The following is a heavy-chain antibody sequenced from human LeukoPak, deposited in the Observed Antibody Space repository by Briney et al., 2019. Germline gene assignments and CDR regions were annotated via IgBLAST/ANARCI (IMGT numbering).Heavy chain of an antibody. CDR2: IYSSGTT. J-gene: IGHJ4*02. Sequence: SETLSLTCTVSGGSISSSSWNWIRQPAGKGLEWIGRIYSSGTTNYNPSLNSRVTISVDTSKNQFSLKLSSVTAADTAVYYCASYYDFWSGYNYWGQGTLVTVSS. CDR1: GGSISSSS. CDR3: ASYYDFWSGYNY. D-gene: IGHD3-3*01. V-gene: IGHV4-4*07.